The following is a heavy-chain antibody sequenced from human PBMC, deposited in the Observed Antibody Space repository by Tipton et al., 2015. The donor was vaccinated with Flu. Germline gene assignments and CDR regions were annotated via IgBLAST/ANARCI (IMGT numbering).Heavy chain of an antibody. V-gene: IGHV4-59*08. J-gene: IGHJ4*01. CDR2: IYYSGST. Sequence: TLSLTCTVSGGSITSYYWSWIRQPPGKGLEWIGYIYYSGSTNYNPSLKSRVTISVDTSKNQFSLKLSYLTAADTAVYYCARRKAVTTRLTYFDYWGHGTLVTVSS. CDR1: GGSITSYY. CDR3: ARRKAVTTRLTYFDY. D-gene: IGHD4-17*01.